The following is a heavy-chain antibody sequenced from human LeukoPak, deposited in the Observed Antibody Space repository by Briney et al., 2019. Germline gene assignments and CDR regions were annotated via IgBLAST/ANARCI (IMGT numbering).Heavy chain of an antibody. D-gene: IGHD3-10*01. CDR2: IWYDGSNK. CDR1: GFTFSSYG. Sequence: GGSLRLSCAASGFTFSSYGMHWVRHAPGKGLEWVAVIWYDGSNKYYADSVKGRFTISRDNSKNTLYLQMNSLRAEDTAVYYCARDRVRGLFDYWGQGTMVTVSS. CDR3: ARDRVRGLFDY. V-gene: IGHV3-33*01. J-gene: IGHJ4*02.